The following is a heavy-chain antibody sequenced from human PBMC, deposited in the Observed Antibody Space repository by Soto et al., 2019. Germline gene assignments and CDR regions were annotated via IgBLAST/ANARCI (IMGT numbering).Heavy chain of an antibody. CDR2: ISAYNGNT. V-gene: IGHV1-18*01. J-gene: IGHJ4*02. CDR1: GYTFTSYG. CDR3: AREPNYFDY. Sequence: ASVKISCKASGYTFTSYGITCVRQAPGQGLEWMGWISAYNGNTKYAQKLQGRVTMTTDTSTSTAYMELRSLRSDDTAVYYCAREPNYFDYWGQGTLVTVSS.